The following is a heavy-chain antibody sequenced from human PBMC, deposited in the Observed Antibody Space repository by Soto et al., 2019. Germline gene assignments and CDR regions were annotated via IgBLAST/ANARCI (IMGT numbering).Heavy chain of an antibody. V-gene: IGHV4-31*03. CDR1: GGSISSGGYY. CDR3: ARDRGTVVTWGWFDP. J-gene: IGHJ5*02. D-gene: IGHD2-15*01. Sequence: QVQLQESGPGLVKPSQTLSLTCTVSGGSISSGGYYWSWIRQHPGKGLEWIGYIYYSGSTYYNPSLKSRVTISVDTSKNQVSLKLSSVTAADTAVYYCARDRGTVVTWGWFDPWGQGTLVTVSS. CDR2: IYYSGST.